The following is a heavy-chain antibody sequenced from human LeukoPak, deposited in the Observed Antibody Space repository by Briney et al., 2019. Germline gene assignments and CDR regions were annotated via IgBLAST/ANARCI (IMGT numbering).Heavy chain of an antibody. D-gene: IGHD3-9*01. CDR1: GYSFNSYW. J-gene: IGHJ4*02. CDR2: INPGDSDT. CDR3: PRTTYDILTGYYTFDY. Sequence: PGESLKISCKGSGYSFNSYWIRWVRQIPGKGLEWMGIINPGDSDTRYSPSFQGQVTISADKSISTAYMQWSSLKASDTAIFCRPRTTYDILTGYYTFDYWGQGTLVTVSS. V-gene: IGHV5-51*01.